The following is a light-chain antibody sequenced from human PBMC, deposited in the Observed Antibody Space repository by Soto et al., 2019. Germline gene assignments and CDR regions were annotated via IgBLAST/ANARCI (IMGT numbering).Light chain of an antibody. V-gene: IGLV2-23*01. J-gene: IGLJ2*01. CDR1: SSDVGSYNL. CDR2: EGS. Sequence: QSDLTQPASVSGSPGQSITISCTGTSSDVGSYNLVSWYQQHPGKAPKLMIYEGSKRPSGVSNRFSGSKSGNTASLTISGLQAEDEADYYCCSYAGSSPVVFGGGTKVTVL. CDR3: CSYAGSSPVV.